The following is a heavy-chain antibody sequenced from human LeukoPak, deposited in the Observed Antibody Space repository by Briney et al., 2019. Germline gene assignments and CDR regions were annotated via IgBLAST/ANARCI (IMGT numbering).Heavy chain of an antibody. D-gene: IGHD6-19*01. V-gene: IGHV3-30*03. J-gene: IGHJ4*02. CDR2: ISFDGSNK. Sequence: GGSLRLSCAVSGFTFSSYAVYWVRQAPGKGLEWVAVISFDGSNKYYADSVKGRFTISRDNSKNTLYLQMNSLRADDTAVYYCAREYSSGWFYFDYWGQGTLVTVSS. CDR1: GFTFSSYA. CDR3: AREYSSGWFYFDY.